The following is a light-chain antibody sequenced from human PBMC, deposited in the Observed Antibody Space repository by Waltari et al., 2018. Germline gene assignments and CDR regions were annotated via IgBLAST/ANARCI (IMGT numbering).Light chain of an antibody. J-gene: IGKJ1*01. CDR1: QRISSY. CDR3: QQSYSTPRT. CDR2: AAT. V-gene: IGKV1-39*01. Sequence: DIQMTQSPSSLTASVGDRVTITCRASQRISSYLNWYQQKPGKAPKLLISAATSLQSGVPSRFTGGGSGTDFTLTISSLQPEDFATYYCQQSYSTPRTFGQGTKVEIK.